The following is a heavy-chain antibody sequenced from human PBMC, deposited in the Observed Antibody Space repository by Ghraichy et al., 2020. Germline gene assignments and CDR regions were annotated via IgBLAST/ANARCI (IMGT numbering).Heavy chain of an antibody. CDR1: GGSISTSVHY. Sequence: SETLSLTCTVSGGSISTSVHYWGWVRQPPGKGLEWIGSINYSGHTYYNPSLQSRVTISVDTSKNQFSLTLTSTTAADTAVYYCATPRRGAAGFDFWGQGALVTVSS. D-gene: IGHD6-13*01. CDR3: ATPRRGAAGFDF. J-gene: IGHJ4*02. CDR2: INYSGHT. V-gene: IGHV4-39*01.